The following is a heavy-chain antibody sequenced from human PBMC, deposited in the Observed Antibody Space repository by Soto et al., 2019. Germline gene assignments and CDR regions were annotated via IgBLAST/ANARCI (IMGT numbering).Heavy chain of an antibody. V-gene: IGHV3-7*05. J-gene: IGHJ6*02. CDR3: ARVGDVEMATIFDCHGMDV. D-gene: IGHD5-12*01. Sequence: EVQLVESGGGLVQPGGSLRLSCAASGFTFSSYWMSWVRQAPGKGLECVANIKQYGSEKDYVDSVKGRFTISRDNAKKSLYLQMNSLRAEDTAVYYCARVGDVEMATIFDCHGMDVWGQGPKLTVSS. CDR2: IKQYGSEK. CDR1: GFTFSSYW.